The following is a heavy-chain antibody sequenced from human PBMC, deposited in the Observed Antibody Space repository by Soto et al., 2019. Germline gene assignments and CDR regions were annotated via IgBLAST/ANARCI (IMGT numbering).Heavy chain of an antibody. CDR3: ARDAYCSSTSCYSRPAGWFDP. V-gene: IGHV1-18*01. CDR1: GYTFPTIV. Sequence: QVQLVQSGAEVKKPGASVKVSCKASGYTFPTIVSTWWRQAPGQGLEWRGWIGLYNGNTNYAQKLQGRVTMTTDTSTSTAYMELRSLRSDDTAVYYCARDAYCSSTSCYSRPAGWFDPWGQGTLVTVSS. D-gene: IGHD2-2*01. J-gene: IGHJ5*02. CDR2: IGLYNGNT.